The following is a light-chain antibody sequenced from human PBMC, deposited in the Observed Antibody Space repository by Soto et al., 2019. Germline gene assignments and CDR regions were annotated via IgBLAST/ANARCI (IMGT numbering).Light chain of an antibody. V-gene: IGKV1-39*01. CDR3: QQSYSTPWT. J-gene: IGKJ1*01. CDR2: AAS. CDR1: QSISSY. Sequence: DIQMTQSPSSLSASVGDRVTITCRASQSISSYLNWYQQKPGKAPKLLIYAASSLQSGVPSRFSGSGPVTDFTLTISSLQPEDFATYYCQQSYSTPWTFGQGTKVDIK.